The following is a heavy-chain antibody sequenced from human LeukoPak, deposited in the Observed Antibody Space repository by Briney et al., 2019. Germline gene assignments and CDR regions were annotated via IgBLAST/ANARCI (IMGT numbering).Heavy chain of an antibody. CDR1: GGSISSSNW. Sequence: PSETLSLTCAVSGGSISSSNWWSWVRQPPGQGLEWIGESYHSRSTNYNPSLKSRVTISVDKSKNQFSLKLSSVTAADTAVYYCANRYSGNYYYYYMDVWGKGTTVTISS. CDR2: SYHSRST. D-gene: IGHD1-14*01. CDR3: ANRYSGNYYYYYMDV. V-gene: IGHV4-4*02. J-gene: IGHJ6*03.